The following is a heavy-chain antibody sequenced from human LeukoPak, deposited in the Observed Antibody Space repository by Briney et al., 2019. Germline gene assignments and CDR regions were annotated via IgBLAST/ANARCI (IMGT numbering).Heavy chain of an antibody. CDR3: ARANYDSSGYYPLIYY. CDR2: ISRSSIYK. D-gene: IGHD3-22*01. CDR1: GFTFSSYT. V-gene: IGHV3-21*01. Sequence: PGGSLRLPCAASGFTFSSYTMTWVRQAPGKGLEWVSSISRSSIYKYYADSLKGRFTISRDNAKNSLYLQMNSLRAEDTAVYYCARANYDSSGYYPLIYYWGQGTLVTVSS. J-gene: IGHJ4*02.